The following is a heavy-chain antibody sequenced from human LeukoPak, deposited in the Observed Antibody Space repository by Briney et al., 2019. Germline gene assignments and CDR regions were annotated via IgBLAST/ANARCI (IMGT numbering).Heavy chain of an antibody. V-gene: IGHV4-59*01. CDR3: ARGYFDWFLDN. CDR2: IYYTGST. CDR1: GGSISRYY. D-gene: IGHD3-9*01. Sequence: SETLSLTCTVSGGSISRYYWTWFRQPPGKGLEWIGYIYYTGSTNYNPSLDSRVTISVDMSKNQVSLNLKYVTAADTAVYYCARGYFDWFLDNWGRGTLVTVSS. J-gene: IGHJ4*02.